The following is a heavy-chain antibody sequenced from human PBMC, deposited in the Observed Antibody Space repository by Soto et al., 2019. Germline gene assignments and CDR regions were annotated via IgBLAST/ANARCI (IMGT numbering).Heavy chain of an antibody. D-gene: IGHD6-13*01. CDR1: GFTFDDYA. J-gene: IGHJ6*02. Sequence: PGGSLRLSCAASGFTFDDYAMHWVRQAPGKGLEWVSGISWNSGSIGYADSVKGRFTISRDNAKNSLYLQMNSLRAEDTALYYCAKDMKLAYSDGPIKYGMDVWGQGTTVTVSS. CDR2: ISWNSGSI. V-gene: IGHV3-9*01. CDR3: AKDMKLAYSDGPIKYGMDV.